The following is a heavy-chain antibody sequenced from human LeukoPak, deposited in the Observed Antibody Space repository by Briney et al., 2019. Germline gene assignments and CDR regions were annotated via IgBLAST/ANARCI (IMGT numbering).Heavy chain of an antibody. CDR1: GGSFSGYY. V-gene: IGHV4-34*01. Sequence: PSETLSLTCAVYGGSFSGYYWSWIRQPPGKGLEWIGEINHSGSTNYNPSLKSRVTISVDTSKNQLSLKLSSVTAADTAVYYCARVGDCSSTSCLSWFDYWGQGTLVTVSS. CDR3: ARVGDCSSTSCLSWFDY. D-gene: IGHD2-2*01. CDR2: INHSGST. J-gene: IGHJ4*02.